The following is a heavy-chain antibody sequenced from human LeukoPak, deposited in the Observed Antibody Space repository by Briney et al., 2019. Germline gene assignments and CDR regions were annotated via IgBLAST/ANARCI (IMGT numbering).Heavy chain of an antibody. Sequence: PSETLSLTCTVSGGSVSGYYWSWIRQPPGGGLEWIGYIYHTGHTHYNASLKGRVTMSMDTSQSQISQRMGSMTAADTAVYYCARAGYSYGTDYWGQGTLVTVSS. CDR3: ARAGYSYGTDY. J-gene: IGHJ4*02. D-gene: IGHD5-18*01. V-gene: IGHV4-59*08. CDR2: IYHTGHT. CDR1: GGSVSGYY.